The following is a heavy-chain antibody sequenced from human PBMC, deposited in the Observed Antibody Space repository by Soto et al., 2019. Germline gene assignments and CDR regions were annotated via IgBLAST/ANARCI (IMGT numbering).Heavy chain of an antibody. D-gene: IGHD3-3*01. CDR1: GVTLRHYC. V-gene: IGHV1-2*02. CDR2: IIAT. Sequence: ASVKVSFKTSGVTLRHYCFSLVRQARGQGLEWMGGIIATFAQKFEGRVSMTRDTSISTAYMEVSRLRSDDTAVYYCARAERIFALTITRNSLDPWGQGNLVTVSS. CDR3: ARAERIFALTITRNSLDP. J-gene: IGHJ5*02.